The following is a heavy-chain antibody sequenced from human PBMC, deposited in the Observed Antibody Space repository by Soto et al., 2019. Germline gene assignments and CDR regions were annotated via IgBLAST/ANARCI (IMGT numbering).Heavy chain of an antibody. D-gene: IGHD3-10*01. Sequence: ASVKVSCKASGYTFTSYYMHWVRQAPGQGLEWMGIINPSGGSTSYAQKFQGRVTMTRDTSTSTAYMELRSLRSDDTAVYYCARGAVWFGEDFDYWGQGTLVTVSS. CDR3: ARGAVWFGEDFDY. CDR1: GYTFTSYY. J-gene: IGHJ4*02. V-gene: IGHV1-46*01. CDR2: INPSGGST.